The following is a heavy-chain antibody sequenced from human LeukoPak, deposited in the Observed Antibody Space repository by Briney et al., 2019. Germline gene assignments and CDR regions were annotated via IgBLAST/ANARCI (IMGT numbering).Heavy chain of an antibody. D-gene: IGHD3-10*02. CDR3: AKTGSLFGRFLDH. Sequence: PSETLSLTCTVFGHSMNYHYWNWIRQPPGKGLEWIGNIHHGGTTKFHPSLESRVTISVDTSKKQFPLRLRSVTAADTAVYYCAKTGSLFGRFLDHWGEGALVIVSS. CDR2: IHHGGTT. J-gene: IGHJ4*02. CDR1: GHSMNYHY. V-gene: IGHV4-59*11.